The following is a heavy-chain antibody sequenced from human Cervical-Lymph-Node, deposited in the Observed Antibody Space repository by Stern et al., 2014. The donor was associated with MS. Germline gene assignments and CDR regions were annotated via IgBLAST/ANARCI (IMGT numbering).Heavy chain of an antibody. D-gene: IGHD2-8*01. Sequence: EVQLLESGGGLVKPGGSLRLSCAASGFTFSSYSMNWVRQAPGKGLEWVSSISSSSSYIYYAASVKGRFTISRDNAKNSLYLQMNSLRAEDTAVYYCARVRYCTNGVCYSFDYWGQGTLVTVSS. J-gene: IGHJ4*02. CDR2: ISSSSSYI. V-gene: IGHV3-21*01. CDR3: ARVRYCTNGVCYSFDY. CDR1: GFTFSSYS.